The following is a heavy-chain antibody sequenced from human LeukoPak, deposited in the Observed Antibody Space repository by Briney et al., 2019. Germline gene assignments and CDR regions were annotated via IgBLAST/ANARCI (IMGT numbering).Heavy chain of an antibody. V-gene: IGHV1-8*01. J-gene: IGHJ4*02. CDR2: MNPNSGNT. D-gene: IGHD4-17*01. Sequence: GASVKVSCKASGYTFTSYDINWVRQATGQGLEWMGWMNPNSGNTGYAQKFQGRVTMTRDTSISTAYMELSRLRSDDTAVYYCARYDYGEGMPDYWGQGTLVTVSS. CDR3: ARYDYGEGMPDY. CDR1: GYTFTSYD.